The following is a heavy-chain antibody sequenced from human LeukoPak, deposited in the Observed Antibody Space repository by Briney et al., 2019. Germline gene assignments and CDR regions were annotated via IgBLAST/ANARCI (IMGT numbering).Heavy chain of an antibody. CDR2: ISAGGST. D-gene: IGHD5-12*01. CDR1: GASITRYF. CDR3: ARGDDYKSTLFDY. Sequence: SETLSLTCTVSGASITRYFWNWIRQPPGKELEWIGYISAGGSTNYNPSLKSRVTISIDTSKNQFSLKLTSATAADTAVYYCARGDDYKSTLFDYWGQGALVTVSS. J-gene: IGHJ4*02. V-gene: IGHV4-59*01.